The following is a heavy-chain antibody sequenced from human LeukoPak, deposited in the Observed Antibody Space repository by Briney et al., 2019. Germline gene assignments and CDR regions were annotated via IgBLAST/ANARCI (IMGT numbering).Heavy chain of an antibody. CDR2: IIPIFGTA. CDR3: AREECSGGSCYFDY. V-gene: IGHV1-69*01. CDR1: GGTFSSYA. D-gene: IGHD2-15*01. Sequence: SVKVSCKASGGTFSSYAISWVRQAPGQGLEWTGGIIPIFGTANYAQKFQGRVTITADESTSTAYMELSSLRSEDTAVYYCAREECSGGSCYFDYWGQGTLVTVSS. J-gene: IGHJ4*02.